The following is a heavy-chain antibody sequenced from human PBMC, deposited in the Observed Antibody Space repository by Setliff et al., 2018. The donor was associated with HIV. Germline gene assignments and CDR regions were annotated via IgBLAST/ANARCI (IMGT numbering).Heavy chain of an antibody. V-gene: IGHV3-9*01. CDR3: VKDRSYGSGRYGMDV. J-gene: IGHJ6*02. CDR2: ITWNSGSI. D-gene: IGHD3-10*01. Sequence: PGGSLRLSCAASGFTFDDYAMHWVRQAPGRGLEWVSGITWNSGSIDYADSVKGRFTISRDNTKNSLYLLMNSLRAEDTALYYCVKDRSYGSGRYGMDVWGQGATVTVSS. CDR1: GFTFDDYA.